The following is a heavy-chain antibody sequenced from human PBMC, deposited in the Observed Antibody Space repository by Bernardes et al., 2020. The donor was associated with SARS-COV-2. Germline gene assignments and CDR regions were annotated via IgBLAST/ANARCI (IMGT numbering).Heavy chain of an antibody. V-gene: IGHV3-48*02. CDR3: ARGPDLQSLFDY. CDR1: GFTFSTCS. J-gene: IGHJ4*02. CDR2: ISSSSTII. Sequence: GGSLRLSCAASGFTFSTCSMNWVRQAPGKGLEWVSYISSSSTIIYYADSVKGRFTISRDNAKNSLFLEMNSLRDDDTAVYYCARGPDLQSLFDYWGRGTLVTVSS.